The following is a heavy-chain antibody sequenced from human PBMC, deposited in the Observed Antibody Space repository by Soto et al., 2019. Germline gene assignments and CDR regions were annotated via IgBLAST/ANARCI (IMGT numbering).Heavy chain of an antibody. Sequence: GASVKVSCRASGGTFSSYTISWVRQAPGQGLEWMGRIIPILGIANYAQKFQGRVTITADKSTSTAYMELSSLRSEDTAVYYCASELRFLDTYYYYYYMDVWGKGTTVTVSS. D-gene: IGHD3-3*01. V-gene: IGHV1-69*02. CDR3: ASELRFLDTYYYYYYMDV. J-gene: IGHJ6*03. CDR2: IIPILGIA. CDR1: GGTFSSYT.